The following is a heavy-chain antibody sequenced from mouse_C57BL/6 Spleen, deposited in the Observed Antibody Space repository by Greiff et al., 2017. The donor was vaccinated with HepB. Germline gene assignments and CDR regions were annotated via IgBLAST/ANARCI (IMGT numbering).Heavy chain of an antibody. V-gene: IGHV1-50*01. CDR3: ARQRDFDV. CDR2: IDPSDSYT. J-gene: IGHJ1*03. CDR1: GYTFTSYW. Sequence: QVQLQQPGAELVKPGASVKLSCKASGYTFTSYWMQWVKQRPGQGLEWIGEIDPSDSYTNYNQKFKGKATLTVDTSSSTAYMQLSSLTSEDSAVYYCARQRDFDVWGTRTTVTVSS.